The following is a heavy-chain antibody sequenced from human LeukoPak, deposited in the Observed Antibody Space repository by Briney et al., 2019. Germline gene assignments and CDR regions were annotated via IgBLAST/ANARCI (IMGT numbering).Heavy chain of an antibody. CDR1: GFTFSSYA. Sequence: PGGSLRLSCAASGFTFSSYAMSWVRQAPGKGLEWVSAISGSGGSTYYADSVKGRFTISRDNSKNTLYLQMNSLRAEDTAVYYCAKPPSGNGRSYGMDVWGQGTTVTVSS. CDR2: ISGSGGST. V-gene: IGHV3-23*01. CDR3: AKPPSGNGRSYGMDV. J-gene: IGHJ6*02. D-gene: IGHD4-23*01.